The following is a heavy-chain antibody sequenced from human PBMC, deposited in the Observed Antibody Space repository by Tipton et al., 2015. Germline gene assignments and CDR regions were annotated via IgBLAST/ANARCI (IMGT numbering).Heavy chain of an antibody. J-gene: IGHJ4*02. V-gene: IGHV3-23*01. Sequence: SLRLSCAASGFTFSSYVMSWVRQAPGKGLEWVSTISGSGGSTYYADSVKGRFTISRDNAKNSLYLQMNSLTDEDTAVYYCARRSRQGLDYWGQGTLVTVSS. CDR1: GFTFSSYV. CDR2: ISGSGGST. CDR3: ARRSRQGLDY.